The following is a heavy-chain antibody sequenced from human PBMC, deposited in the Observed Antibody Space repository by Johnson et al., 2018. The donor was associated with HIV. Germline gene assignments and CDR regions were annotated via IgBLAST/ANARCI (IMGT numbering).Heavy chain of an antibody. J-gene: IGHJ3*02. D-gene: IGHD3-16*01. Sequence: EVQLMESGGGLVQPGGSLRLSCAASGFTFNSYWMNWVRQAPGKGLEWVANIKQDDSEKYYVDSVKDRFTISRDNAKNSLYLQMNSLRAEDTAVYYCARDPPSLLRGAFDIWGQGTMVTVSS. V-gene: IGHV3-7*01. CDR3: ARDPPSLLRGAFDI. CDR2: IKQDDSEK. CDR1: GFTFNSYW.